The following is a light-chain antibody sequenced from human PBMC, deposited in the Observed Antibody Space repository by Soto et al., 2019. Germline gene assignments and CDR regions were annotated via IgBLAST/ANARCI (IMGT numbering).Light chain of an antibody. V-gene: IGKV1-39*01. Sequence: DIQMTQSPSSLSASVGDRVTITCRASQSISSYLNWYQQKPGKAPKLRIYAASSFQSGVPLRFSGSGSGTGLTLTISSLQPEDFATYYCQQSYSVPWTFGQGTKV. CDR1: QSISSY. CDR3: QQSYSVPWT. CDR2: AAS. J-gene: IGKJ1*01.